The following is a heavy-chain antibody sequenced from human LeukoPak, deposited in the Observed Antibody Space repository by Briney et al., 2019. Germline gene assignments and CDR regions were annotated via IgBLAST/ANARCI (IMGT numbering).Heavy chain of an antibody. CDR3: ARQGYSSGWYRSLRYDYYYGMDV. J-gene: IGHJ6*02. Sequence: PSETLSLTCTVSGGSISTTGYYWAWIRQPPGKGLEWIGSIYYSGSTYYNPSLKSRVTISVDTSKNQFSLKLSSVTAADTAVYYCARQGYSSGWYRSLRYDYYYGMDVWGQGTTVTVSS. CDR1: GGSISTTGYY. D-gene: IGHD6-19*01. V-gene: IGHV4-39*01. CDR2: IYYSGST.